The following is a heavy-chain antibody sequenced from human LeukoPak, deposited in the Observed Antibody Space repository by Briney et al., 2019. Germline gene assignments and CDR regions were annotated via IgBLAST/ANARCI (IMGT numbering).Heavy chain of an antibody. V-gene: IGHV3-48*03. D-gene: IGHD1-26*01. Sequence: GGSLRLSCAASGFTFTSYEMNWVRQAPGKGLEWVSYISSSGSSIYQADSVKGRFTISRDKAKNSLYLQMNSLRAEDTAVYYCARGTSGSYLDHWGQGTLVTVSS. CDR3: ARGTSGSYLDH. J-gene: IGHJ4*02. CDR2: ISSSGSSI. CDR1: GFTFTSYE.